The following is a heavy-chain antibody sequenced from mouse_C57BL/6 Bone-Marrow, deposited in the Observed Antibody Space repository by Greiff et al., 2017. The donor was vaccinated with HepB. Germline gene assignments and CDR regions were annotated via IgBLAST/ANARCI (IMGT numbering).Heavy chain of an antibody. J-gene: IGHJ2*01. CDR3: APGGGNFDY. V-gene: IGHV1-76*01. Sequence: QVQLQQSGAELVRPGASVKLSCKASGYTFTDYYINWVKQRPGQGLEWIARIYPGSGNTYYNEKFKGKATLTAEKSSSTAYMQLSSLTSEDSAVYFCAPGGGNFDYWGQGTTLTVSS. CDR1: GYTFTDYY. CDR2: IYPGSGNT.